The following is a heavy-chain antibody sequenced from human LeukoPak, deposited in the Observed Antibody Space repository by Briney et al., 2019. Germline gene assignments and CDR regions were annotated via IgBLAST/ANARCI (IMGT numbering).Heavy chain of an antibody. CDR3: AKGSSGSYSLDAFDI. J-gene: IGHJ3*02. CDR1: GFTFSSYA. V-gene: IGHV3-23*01. D-gene: IGHD1-26*01. CDR2: ISGSGGST. Sequence: PGGSLRLSCAASGFTFSSYAMSWVRQAPGKGLEWVSAISGSGGSTYYADSVKGRFTISRDNSKNSLYLQMNSLRPEDTALYYCAKGSSGSYSLDAFDIWGQGTVVTVSS.